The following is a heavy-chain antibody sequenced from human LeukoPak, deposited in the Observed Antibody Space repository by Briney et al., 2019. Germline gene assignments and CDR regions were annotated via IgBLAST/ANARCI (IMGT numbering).Heavy chain of an antibody. CDR3: ARVRGGTNYYGMDV. Sequence: PSETLSLTCTVSGXSISGYYWTWIPQPPGKGLYCIGYVFYSGSTNYNPSLKSRVTLSVDTSKNQFSLRLSSVTAADTAVYYCARVRGGTNYYGMDVWGQGTTVTVSS. CDR2: VFYSGST. CDR1: GXSISGYY. D-gene: IGHD2-15*01. V-gene: IGHV4-59*01. J-gene: IGHJ6*02.